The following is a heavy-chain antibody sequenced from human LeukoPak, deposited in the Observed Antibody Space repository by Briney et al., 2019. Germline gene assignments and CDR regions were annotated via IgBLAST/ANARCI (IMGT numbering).Heavy chain of an antibody. D-gene: IGHD3-10*01. CDR2: IIPIFGTA. V-gene: IGHV1-69*01. J-gene: IGHJ4*02. CDR3: ARDLSPLLWFGELTP. CDR1: GGTFSSSA. Sequence: ASVKVSCKASGGTFSSSAISWVRQAPGQGREWMGGIIPIFGTANYAQKFQGRVTITADESTSTAYMELSSLRSEDTAVYFCARDLSPLLWFGELTPRGQGTLVTVSS.